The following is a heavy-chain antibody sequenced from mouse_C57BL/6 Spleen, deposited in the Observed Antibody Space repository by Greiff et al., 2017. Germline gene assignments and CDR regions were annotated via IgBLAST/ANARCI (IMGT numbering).Heavy chain of an antibody. V-gene: IGHV1-15*01. Sequence: VQLQQSGAELVRPGASVTLSCKASGYTFTDYEMHWVKQTPVHGLEWIGAIDPENGGTAYNQKFKGKAILTADKSSSTAYMELRSLTSEDSAVYYCTTLRQAWFAYWGQGTLVTVSA. CDR3: TTLRQAWFAY. CDR2: IDPENGGT. CDR1: GYTFTDYE. D-gene: IGHD1-2*01. J-gene: IGHJ3*01.